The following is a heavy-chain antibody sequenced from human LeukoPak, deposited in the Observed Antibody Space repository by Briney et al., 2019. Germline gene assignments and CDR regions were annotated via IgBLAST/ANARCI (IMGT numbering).Heavy chain of an antibody. D-gene: IGHD3-22*01. Sequence: SETLSLTCSVSGGSINNYYWTLMRQPPGKGLEWIGYIYSSGTTKYNPSLKSRVTIAIDTSRNKISLKLSSVTAADTAVYYCARGRANYDSTGYYYWGQGILVTVSS. CDR1: GGSINNYY. CDR2: IYSSGTT. J-gene: IGHJ4*02. V-gene: IGHV4-59*01. CDR3: ARGRANYDSTGYYY.